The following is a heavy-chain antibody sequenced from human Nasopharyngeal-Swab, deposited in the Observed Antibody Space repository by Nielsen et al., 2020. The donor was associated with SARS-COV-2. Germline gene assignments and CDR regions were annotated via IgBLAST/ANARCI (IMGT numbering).Heavy chain of an antibody. V-gene: IGHV3-7*03. J-gene: IGHJ6*03. CDR2: IKQDGSEK. D-gene: IGHD3-16*02. Sequence: GGSLRLSCAASGFSCSTYWMTWVRRAPGKGLEWVANIKQDGSEKYYVNSVKGRFTVSRDNPKNLLYLQVNSLRAEDTAVYYCARQGVFVPAYFHQYYMDVWGKGTTVTVSS. CDR1: GFSCSTYW. CDR3: ARQGVFVPAYFHQYYMDV.